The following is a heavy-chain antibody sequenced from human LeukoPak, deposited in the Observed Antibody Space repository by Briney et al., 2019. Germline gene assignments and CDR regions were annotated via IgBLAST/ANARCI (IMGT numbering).Heavy chain of an antibody. CDR1: GYTFTSYD. CDR3: ARFGHDYGDNYFDY. J-gene: IGHJ4*02. V-gene: IGHV1-8*01. D-gene: IGHD4-17*01. Sequence: ASVKVSCKASGYTFTSYDINWVRQATGQGLEWMGWMNPNSGNTGYAQKLQGRVTMTTDTSTSTAYMELRSLRSDDTAVYYCARFGHDYGDNYFDYWGQGTLVTVSS. CDR2: MNPNSGNT.